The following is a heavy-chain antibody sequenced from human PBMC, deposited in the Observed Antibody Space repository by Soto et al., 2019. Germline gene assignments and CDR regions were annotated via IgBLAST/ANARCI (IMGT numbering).Heavy chain of an antibody. CDR2: IYYSGST. Sequence: TLSLTCTVSGGSISSGYYYWSWIRQHAGKGLECIGYIYYSGSTYYNPSLKSRVTISVDTSKNQFSLKLSSVTAADTAVYYCARLRNWSGYQIIPDYWGQGTLVTVSS. V-gene: IGHV4-31*03. CDR1: GGSISSGYYY. D-gene: IGHD3-3*01. CDR3: ARLRNWSGYQIIPDY. J-gene: IGHJ4*02.